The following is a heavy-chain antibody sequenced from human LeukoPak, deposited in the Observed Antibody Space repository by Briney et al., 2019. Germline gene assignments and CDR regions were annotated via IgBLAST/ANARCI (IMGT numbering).Heavy chain of an antibody. CDR3: AREGCSSTSCYGGWFDP. D-gene: IGHD2-2*01. J-gene: IGHJ5*02. CDR2: VIPIFGTA. Sequence: ASVKVSCKASGGTFSSYAISWVRQAPGQGLEWMGGVIPIFGTANYAQKFQGRVTITADESTGTAYMELSSLRSEDTAVYYCAREGCSSTSCYGGWFDPWGQGTLVTVSS. V-gene: IGHV1-69*13. CDR1: GGTFSSYA.